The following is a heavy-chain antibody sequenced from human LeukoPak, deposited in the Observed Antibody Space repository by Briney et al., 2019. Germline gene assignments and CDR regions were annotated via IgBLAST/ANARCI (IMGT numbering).Heavy chain of an antibody. J-gene: IGHJ4*02. CDR1: GGSISSYY. V-gene: IGHV4-59*01. CDR2: IYYSGST. Sequence: SETLSLTCTVSGGSISSYYWSWIRQPPGKGLEWIGYIYYSGSTNYNPSLKSRVTISVDTSKNQFSLKLSSVTAADTAVYYCAKDLTSKVGATYSPFDYWGQGTLVTVSS. CDR3: AKDLTSKVGATYSPFDY. D-gene: IGHD1-26*01.